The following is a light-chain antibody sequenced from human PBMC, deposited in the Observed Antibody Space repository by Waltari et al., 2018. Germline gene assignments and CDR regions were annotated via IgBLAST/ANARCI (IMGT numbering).Light chain of an antibody. CDR2: DAS. J-gene: IGKJ2*01. V-gene: IGKV3-11*01. Sequence: EIVLTQSKATLSLSPGDRATLSCRASESVVSYLAWFQQKPGQAPRLLIYDASNRPTGIPDKFTGSGSGTDFTLTIIILYPDDFAVYFCQQRNSWPWTFGQGTKLDI. CDR1: ESVVSY. CDR3: QQRNSWPWT.